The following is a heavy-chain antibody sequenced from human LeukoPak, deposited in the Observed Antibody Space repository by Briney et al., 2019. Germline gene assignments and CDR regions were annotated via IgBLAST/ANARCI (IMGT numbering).Heavy chain of an antibody. V-gene: IGHV3-7*01. Sequence: PGGSLRLSCAASGFTFSSYWMSWVRQAPGKGLEWVANIKQDGSEKYYVDSVKGRFTISRDNAKNSLYLQMNSLRAEDTAVYYCARAPNWNPRLYIDYWGQGTLVTVSS. CDR1: GFTFSSYW. D-gene: IGHD1-20*01. J-gene: IGHJ4*02. CDR3: ARAPNWNPRLYIDY. CDR2: IKQDGSEK.